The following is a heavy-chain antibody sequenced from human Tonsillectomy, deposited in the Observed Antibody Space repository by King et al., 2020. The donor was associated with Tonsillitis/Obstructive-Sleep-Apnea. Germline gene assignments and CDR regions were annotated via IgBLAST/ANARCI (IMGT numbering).Heavy chain of an antibody. Sequence: DQLVQSGAEVKKPGASVKVSCKASGYTFTSYSMHWVRQAPGQRLEWMGWINAGNGNTKYSQKFQGRVTLTRDTSAGTAYMELSSLRSEDTAVYYCARDFFVDARIAVTGTVGYWGQGTLVTVSS. CDR2: INAGNGNT. V-gene: IGHV1-3*01. D-gene: IGHD6-19*01. CDR1: GYTFTSYS. CDR3: ARDFFVDARIAVTGTVGY. J-gene: IGHJ4*02.